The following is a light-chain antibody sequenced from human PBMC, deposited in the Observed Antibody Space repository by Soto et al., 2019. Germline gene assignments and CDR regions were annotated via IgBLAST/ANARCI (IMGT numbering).Light chain of an antibody. CDR2: LGS. Sequence: EIVMTQSPLSLSVTPGEPASISCRSSQSLLHSNGKNYLDWFLQKPGQSPQLLIYLGSNRASGVPDRFSGSGSGTDFTLKISRVDAEDIGVYYCMQALQTRTFDQGTKVEIK. CDR1: QSLLHSNGKNY. CDR3: MQALQTRT. J-gene: IGKJ1*01. V-gene: IGKV2-28*01.